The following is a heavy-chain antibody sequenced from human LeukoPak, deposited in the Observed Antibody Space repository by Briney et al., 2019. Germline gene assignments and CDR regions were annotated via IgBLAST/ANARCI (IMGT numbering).Heavy chain of an antibody. CDR2: VYSTGST. D-gene: IGHD1-14*01. V-gene: IGHV4-31*01. J-gene: IGHJ5*02. CDR1: GGSIRSGGYY. CDR3: ARGRTYFGP. Sequence: PSETLSLTCNVSGGSIRSGGYYWSWIRQYPGKGLEWIGYVYSTGSTHYNPSLKSPVSISVDTSNNHFSLKMTSVTDADTAVYYCARGRTYFGPWGQGTLVTVSS.